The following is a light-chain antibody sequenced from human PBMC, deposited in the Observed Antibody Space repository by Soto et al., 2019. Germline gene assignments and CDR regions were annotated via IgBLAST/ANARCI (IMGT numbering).Light chain of an antibody. V-gene: IGLV2-14*01. CDR2: EVS. CDR3: SSSRSSATGV. Sequence: QSALTQPASVSGSPGQSITISCTGTSSDVGGYNYVSWYQQHPGKAPKLMIYEVSNRPSGVSDRFSGSKSGNTASLTISGLQAEDEADYYCSSSRSSATGVFGGGTKVTVL. J-gene: IGLJ3*02. CDR1: SSDVGGYNY.